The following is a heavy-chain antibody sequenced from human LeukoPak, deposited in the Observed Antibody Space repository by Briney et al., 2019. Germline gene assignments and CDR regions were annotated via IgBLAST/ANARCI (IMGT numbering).Heavy chain of an antibody. J-gene: IGHJ5*02. CDR1: GGSFSGYY. Sequence: SETLSLTCAVYGGSFSGYYWSWIRQPPGKGLEWIGEINHSGSTNYNPSLKSRVTISVDTSKNQFSLKLSSVTAADTAVYYCARNSKKGWKYNWFDPWGQGTLVTVSS. CDR3: ARNSKKGWKYNWFDP. V-gene: IGHV4-34*01. D-gene: IGHD2/OR15-2a*01. CDR2: INHSGST.